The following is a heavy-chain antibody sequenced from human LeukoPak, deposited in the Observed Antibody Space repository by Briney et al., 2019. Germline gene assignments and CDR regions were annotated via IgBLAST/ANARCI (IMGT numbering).Heavy chain of an antibody. V-gene: IGHV1-2*02. Sequence: ASVKVSCKASGYTFTGYYMHWVRQAPGQGLEWMGWINPNSGGTNYAQKFQGRVTMTRDTSISTAYMEPSRLRSDDTAVYYCARDGTVVSKRRFDYWGQGTLVTVSS. CDR3: ARDGTVVSKRRFDY. CDR1: GYTFTGYY. J-gene: IGHJ4*02. CDR2: INPNSGGT. D-gene: IGHD4-23*01.